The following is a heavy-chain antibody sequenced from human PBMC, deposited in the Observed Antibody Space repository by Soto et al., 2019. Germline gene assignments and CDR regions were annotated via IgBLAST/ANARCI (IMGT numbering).Heavy chain of an antibody. D-gene: IGHD3-22*01. CDR1: GYTFTSYY. V-gene: IGHV1-46*01. CDR3: ARVDKYYYDSSGYYEYFQH. Sequence: ASVKTSCKACGYTFTSYYIHWVRQAPGQGLEWMGIINPSGGSTSYAQKFQGRVTMTRDTSTSTVYMELSSLRSEDTAVYYCARVDKYYYDSSGYYEYFQHWGQGTLVTVSS. CDR2: INPSGGST. J-gene: IGHJ1*01.